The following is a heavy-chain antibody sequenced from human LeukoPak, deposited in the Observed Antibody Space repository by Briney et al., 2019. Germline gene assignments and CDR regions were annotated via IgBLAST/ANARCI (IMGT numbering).Heavy chain of an antibody. D-gene: IGHD2-15*01. J-gene: IGHJ4*02. V-gene: IGHV3-48*03. Sequence: GGSLRLSCAASGFTFSSYELHWARQAPGKGLEWISYISSSGSTTYYSDSVKGRFTISRDNAWNSLYLQMNGLRPDDTALYYCASLRPRQQLVVDHWGQGTLVTVSS. CDR1: GFTFSSYE. CDR3: ASLRPRQQLVVDH. CDR2: ISSSGSTT.